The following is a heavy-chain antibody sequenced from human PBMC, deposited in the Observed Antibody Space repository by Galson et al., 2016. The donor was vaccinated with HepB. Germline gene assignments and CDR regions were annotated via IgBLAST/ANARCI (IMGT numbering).Heavy chain of an antibody. Sequence: SLRLSCAASGFTLSSYGMHWVRQAPGKGLEWVAVISYDGSNKYYADSVKGRFTISRDNSKNTLYLQMNSLRAEDTAVYYCAKDIRSYGLFGRFDYWGQGTLVTVSS. J-gene: IGHJ4*02. CDR1: GFTLSSYG. D-gene: IGHD5-18*01. CDR2: ISYDGSNK. V-gene: IGHV3-30*18. CDR3: AKDIRSYGLFGRFDY.